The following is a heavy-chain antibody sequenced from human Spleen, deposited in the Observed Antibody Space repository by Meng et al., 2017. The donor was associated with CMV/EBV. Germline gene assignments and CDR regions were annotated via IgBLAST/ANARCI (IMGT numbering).Heavy chain of an antibody. CDR3: ARVSEDFWSGYPLFDP. V-gene: IGHV1-18*01. CDR2: IRAYKGNT. CDR1: GYTLRDYG. Sequence: SGYTLRDYGSMWARQAPGQGLEWMGWIRAYKGNTNYAQKLEGRVTMTTDTSTSTAYMERRSLRSDDTAVYYCARVSEDFWSGYPLFDPWGQGTLVTVSS. D-gene: IGHD3-3*01. J-gene: IGHJ5*02.